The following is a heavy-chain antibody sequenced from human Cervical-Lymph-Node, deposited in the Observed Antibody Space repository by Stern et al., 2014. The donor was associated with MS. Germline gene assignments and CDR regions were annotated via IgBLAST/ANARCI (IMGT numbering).Heavy chain of an antibody. Sequence: QVQLVQSGAEVTKPGSSVKVSCKASGGTFSKFPSSWVRQAPGQGIEGMGGIFPVFGTPTYAQEFRGRVTITADVSTSTVYMELSSLRSDDTAVYYCALSSETSDRWYSLGYDLWGQGTLVTFSS. J-gene: IGHJ5*02. D-gene: IGHD6-13*01. CDR3: ALSSETSDRWYSLGYDL. CDR2: IFPVFGTP. V-gene: IGHV1-69*01. CDR1: GGTFSKFP.